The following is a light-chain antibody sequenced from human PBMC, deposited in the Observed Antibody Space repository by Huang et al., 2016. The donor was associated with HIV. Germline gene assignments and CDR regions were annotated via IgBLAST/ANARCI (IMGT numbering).Light chain of an antibody. CDR2: AAS. CDR3: QQLNSYPRT. CDR1: QGISSY. J-gene: IGKJ1*01. Sequence: IQLTQSPSSLSASVGDRVTITCRASQGISSYLAWYQEKSWKAPKLLIYAASTLQSWVPSRFSGSGSGTDFTLTISSLQSEDFATYYCQQLNSYPRTFGQGTKVEIK. V-gene: IGKV1-9*01.